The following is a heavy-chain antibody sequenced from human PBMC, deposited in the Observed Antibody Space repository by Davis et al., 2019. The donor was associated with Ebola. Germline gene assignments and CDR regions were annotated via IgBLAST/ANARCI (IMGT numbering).Heavy chain of an antibody. CDR1: GFTVSSNY. D-gene: IGHD5-18*01. Sequence: GESLKISCAASGFTVSSNYMSWVRQAPGKGLEWVSVIYSGGSTYYADSVKGRFTISRHNSKNTLYLQMNSLRAEDTAVYYCARGGTAMVTVYAFDIWGQGTMVTVSS. CDR3: ARGGTAMVTVYAFDI. CDR2: IYSGGST. V-gene: IGHV3-53*04. J-gene: IGHJ3*02.